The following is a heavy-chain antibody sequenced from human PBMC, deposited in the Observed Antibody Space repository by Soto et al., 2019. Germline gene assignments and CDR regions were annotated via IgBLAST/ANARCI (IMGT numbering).Heavy chain of an antibody. Sequence: QVQLVQSGAEVKKPGSSVKVSCKASGGTFSRHSITWVRQAPGHGLEWMGRIIPFFDIASYPQKFQGRVTITADRSTSTASMELSSLISEDPAVYYCARVDSDGESALVLAAIDGRDVWGQGTTVTVSS. J-gene: IGHJ6*02. V-gene: IGHV1-69*02. CDR2: IIPFFDIA. CDR3: ARVDSDGESALVLAAIDGRDV. CDR1: GGTFSRHS. D-gene: IGHD2-2*01.